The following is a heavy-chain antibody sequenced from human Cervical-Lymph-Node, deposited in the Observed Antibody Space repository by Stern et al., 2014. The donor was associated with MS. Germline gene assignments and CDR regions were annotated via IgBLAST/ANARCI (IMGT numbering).Heavy chain of an antibody. CDR2: IHNRGST. CDR1: GGSISSYY. Sequence: QLVESGPGLVKPSETLSLTCTVSGGSISSYYLSWIRQPPGKGLEWIGNIHNRGSTNYNPSLKSRVTISVDTSKNQFSLKLSSVTAADTAVYFCARGYSSSWYWFDSWGQGTQVTVSS. J-gene: IGHJ5*01. V-gene: IGHV4-59*01. D-gene: IGHD6-13*01. CDR3: ARGYSSSWYWFDS.